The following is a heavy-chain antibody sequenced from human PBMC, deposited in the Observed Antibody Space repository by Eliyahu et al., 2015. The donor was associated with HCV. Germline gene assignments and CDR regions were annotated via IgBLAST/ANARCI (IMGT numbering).Heavy chain of an antibody. CDR3: ARDKVPYGMDV. V-gene: IGHV3-13*01. Sequence: EVQLVESGGGLVQPGGSLRLSCAASGFTFSSYDMHWVRQATGKGLEWVSAIGTAGDTYYPGSVKGRFTISRENAKNSLYLQMNSLRAGDTAVYYCARDKVPYGMDVWGQGTTVTVSS. CDR1: GFTFSSYD. D-gene: IGHD1-1*01. CDR2: IGTAGDT. J-gene: IGHJ6*02.